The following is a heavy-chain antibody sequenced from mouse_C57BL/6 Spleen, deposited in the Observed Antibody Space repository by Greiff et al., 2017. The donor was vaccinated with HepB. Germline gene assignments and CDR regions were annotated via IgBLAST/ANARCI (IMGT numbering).Heavy chain of an antibody. V-gene: IGHV1-55*01. Sequence: QVQLQQPGAELVKPGASVKMSCKASGYTFTSYWITWVKQRPGQGLEWIGDIYPGSGSTNYNEKFKSKATLTVDTSSSTAYMQLRSLTSEHSAVYYCASFYYSRYFDVWRPGTTVTVSS. CDR1: GYTFTSYW. CDR3: ASFYYSRYFDV. D-gene: IGHD2-5*01. CDR2: IYPGSGST. J-gene: IGHJ1*01.